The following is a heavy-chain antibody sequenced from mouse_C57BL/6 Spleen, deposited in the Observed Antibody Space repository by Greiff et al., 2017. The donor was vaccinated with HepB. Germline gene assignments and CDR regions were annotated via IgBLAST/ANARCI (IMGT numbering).Heavy chain of an antibody. D-gene: IGHD6-1*01. J-gene: IGHJ1*03. CDR2: IDPNSGGT. CDR3: ARCSDGPGAWYFDV. V-gene: IGHV1-72*01. CDR1: GYTFTSYW. Sequence: QVHVKQPGAELVKPGASVKLSCKASGYTFTSYWMHWVKQRPGRGLEWIGRIDPNSGGTKYNEKFKSKATLTVDKPSSTAYMQLSSLTSEDSAVYYCARCSDGPGAWYFDVWGTGTTVTVSS.